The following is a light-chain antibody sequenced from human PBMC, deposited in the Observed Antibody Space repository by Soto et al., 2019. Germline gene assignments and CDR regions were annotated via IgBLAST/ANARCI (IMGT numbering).Light chain of an antibody. J-gene: IGKJ4*01. CDR2: GAS. V-gene: IGKV3-15*01. CDR3: QQYNNWPLT. CDR1: QSVSSN. Sequence: EIVILRAPGTLSVSPGQRATLSCRASQSVSSNLAWYQQKPGQAPRLLIYGASTRATGIPARFSGSGSGTEFTLTISSLQSEDFAVYYCQQYNNWPLTFGGGTKVDIK.